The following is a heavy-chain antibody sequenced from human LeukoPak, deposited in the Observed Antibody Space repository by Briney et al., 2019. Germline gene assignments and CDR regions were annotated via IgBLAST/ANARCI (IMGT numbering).Heavy chain of an antibody. CDR1: GGSISSYY. CDR3: ARDTGYDILTGYSYYFDY. Sequence: SETLSLTCTVSGGSISSYYWSWIRQPAGKGLEWIGRIYTSGCTNYNPSLKSRVTMSVDTSKNQFSLKLSSVTAADTAVYYCARDTGYDILTGYSYYFDYWGQGTLVTVSS. D-gene: IGHD3-9*01. V-gene: IGHV4-4*07. CDR2: IYTSGCT. J-gene: IGHJ4*02.